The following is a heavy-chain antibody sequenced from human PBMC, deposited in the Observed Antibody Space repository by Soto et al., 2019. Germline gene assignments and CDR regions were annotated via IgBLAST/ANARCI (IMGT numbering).Heavy chain of an antibody. J-gene: IGHJ6*02. V-gene: IGHV3-30*03. D-gene: IGHD4-4*01. CDR2: ILYDGSAE. Sequence: PGGSLRLSCAASGFTFSIYWMSWVRQAPVKGLEGMALILYDGSAEYYADSVKGRVTISRYNSKDTLYLQMNVLRAEHTALYYCARSRDGYSFYLYYGLYGWGQGPTVTASS. CDR1: GFTFSIYW. CDR3: ARSRDGYSFYLYYGLYG.